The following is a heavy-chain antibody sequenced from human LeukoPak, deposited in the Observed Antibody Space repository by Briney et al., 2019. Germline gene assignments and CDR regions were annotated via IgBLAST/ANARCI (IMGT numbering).Heavy chain of an antibody. V-gene: IGHV3-30*03. CDR1: GFTFSSYG. D-gene: IGHD2-15*01. CDR2: ISYGGSNK. J-gene: IGHJ3*02. CDR3: ARDFCSGGSCYPDAFDI. Sequence: PGRSLRLSCAASGFTFSSYGMHWVRQAPGKGLEWVAVISYGGSNKYYADSVKGRFTISRDNSKNTLYLQMNSLRAEDTAVYYCARDFCSGGSCYPDAFDIWGQGTMVTVSS.